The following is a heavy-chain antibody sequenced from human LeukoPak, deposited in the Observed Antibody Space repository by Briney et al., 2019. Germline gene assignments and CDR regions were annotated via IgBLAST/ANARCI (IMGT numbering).Heavy chain of an antibody. D-gene: IGHD6-13*01. CDR2: IKEDGSDK. V-gene: IGHV3-7*01. CDR3: ARGAMAAAGY. CDR1: GFTFSSYW. Sequence: GGSLRLSCAVSGFTFSSYWMNWVRQAPGKGLEWVANIKEDGSDKYYVDSVKGRFTISRDNAKKSLYLQMNSLRAEDTAIYYCARGAMAAAGYWGQGTLVTVSS. J-gene: IGHJ4*02.